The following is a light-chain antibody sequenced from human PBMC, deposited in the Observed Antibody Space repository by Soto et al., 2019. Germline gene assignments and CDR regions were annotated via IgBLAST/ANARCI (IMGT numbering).Light chain of an antibody. J-gene: IGKJ4*01. CDR2: DGS. CDR3: QQFHSQPLT. CDR1: QDISKY. V-gene: IGKV1-33*01. Sequence: DIQMTQSPSSLSASVGDSVTITCQASQDISKYVNWYQQKPGTAPKLLIYDGSNVQLGVPSRFSVSGSGTDFTFTINSLQPEDIATYYCQQFHSQPLTFGGGTKVEIK.